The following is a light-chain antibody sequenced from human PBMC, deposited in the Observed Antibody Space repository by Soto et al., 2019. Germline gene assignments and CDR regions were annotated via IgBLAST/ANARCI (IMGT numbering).Light chain of an antibody. V-gene: IGKV3-20*01. Sequence: EIVLTQSPGTLSLSPGERATLSCRASQSFGSSFIAWYQQKPGQAPRLLIYDASNRATGIPDRFSGSGSGTDFTLTINRLEPEDLAVYFCQHYGRSPTFGGGTKVEIK. J-gene: IGKJ4*01. CDR3: QHYGRSPT. CDR2: DAS. CDR1: QSFGSSF.